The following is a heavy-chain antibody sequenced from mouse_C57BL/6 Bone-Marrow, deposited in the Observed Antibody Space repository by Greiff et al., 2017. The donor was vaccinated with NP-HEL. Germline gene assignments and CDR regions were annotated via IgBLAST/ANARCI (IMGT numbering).Heavy chain of an antibody. CDR3: ARAYYGIHWYFDV. CDR1: GYTFTSYW. V-gene: IGHV1-64*01. CDR2: IHPNSGST. Sequence: QVQLQQPGAELVKPGASVKLSFKASGYTFTSYWMHWVKQRPGQGLEWIGMIHPNSGSTNYNEKFKSKATLTVDKSSSTAYMQLSSLTSEDSAVYYCARAYYGIHWYFDVWGTGTTVTVSS. J-gene: IGHJ1*03. D-gene: IGHD1-1*01.